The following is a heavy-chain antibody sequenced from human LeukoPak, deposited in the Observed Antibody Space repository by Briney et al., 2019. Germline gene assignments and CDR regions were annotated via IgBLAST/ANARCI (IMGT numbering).Heavy chain of an antibody. Sequence: SETLSLTCAVSGGSISSGGYSWSWIRQPPGKGLEWIGYIFDSGSTYYSPSLKSRVTISVERSRNQFSLQLSSVTAADTAVYYCATRYSYADDAFDIWGQGTMVTVSS. V-gene: IGHV4-30-2*01. CDR2: IFDSGST. CDR3: ATRYSYADDAFDI. CDR1: GGSISSGGYS. J-gene: IGHJ3*02. D-gene: IGHD5-18*01.